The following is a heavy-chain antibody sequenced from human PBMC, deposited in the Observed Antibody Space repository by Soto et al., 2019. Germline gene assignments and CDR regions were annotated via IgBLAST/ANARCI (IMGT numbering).Heavy chain of an antibody. CDR1: GGSISSGGYY. CDR3: ARGYCSSTSCYTYGDY. J-gene: IGHJ4*02. V-gene: IGHV4-31*03. CDR2: IYYSGST. Sequence: QVQLQESGPGLVKPSQTLSLTCTVSGGSISSGGYYWSWIRQQPGKGLEWIGYIYYSGSTYYNPALKNRVTISVDTSKNQYSLKLSPVTAADTAVYYCARGYCSSTSCYTYGDYWGQGTLVTVSS. D-gene: IGHD2-2*02.